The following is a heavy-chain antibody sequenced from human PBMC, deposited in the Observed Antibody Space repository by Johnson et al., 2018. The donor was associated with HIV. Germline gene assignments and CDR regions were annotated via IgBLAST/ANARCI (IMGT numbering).Heavy chain of an antibody. D-gene: IGHD3-9*01. J-gene: IGHJ3*02. Sequence: QVQLVESGGGVVQPGGSLRLSCAASGFTFSSYGMHWVRQAPGKGLEWVAFIRYDGSNKYYADSVKGRFTISRDNSKNTLYLQMNSLRAEDTAVYYCAKDVVLRYFDWLSPASSDAVPKQGQDAFDIWGQGTMVTVSS. CDR3: AKDVVLRYFDWLSPASSDAVPKQGQDAFDI. V-gene: IGHV3-30*02. CDR1: GFTFSSYG. CDR2: IRYDGSNK.